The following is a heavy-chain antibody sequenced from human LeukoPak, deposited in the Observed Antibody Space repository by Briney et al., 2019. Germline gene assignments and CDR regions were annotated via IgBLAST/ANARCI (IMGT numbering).Heavy chain of an antibody. J-gene: IGHJ4*02. D-gene: IGHD2-15*01. Sequence: SETLSLTCAVYGGSFSGYYWSWIRQPPGKGLEWIGEINHSGSTNYNPSLKSRVTISVDTSKSQFSLKLSSVTAADTAVYYCARGPRARYCSGGSCSDIFDYWGQGTLVTVSS. V-gene: IGHV4-34*01. CDR2: INHSGST. CDR1: GGSFSGYY. CDR3: ARGPRARYCSGGSCSDIFDY.